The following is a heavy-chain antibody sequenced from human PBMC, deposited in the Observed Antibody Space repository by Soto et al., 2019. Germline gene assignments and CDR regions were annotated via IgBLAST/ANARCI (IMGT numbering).Heavy chain of an antibody. Sequence: SETLSLTCTVSGGSISSYYWSWIRQPPGKGLEWIGYIYYSGSTNYNPSLKSRVTISVDTSKNQFSLKLSSVTAADTAVYYCAREGSSWYRHNWFDPWGQGTLVTVSS. CDR1: GGSISSYY. J-gene: IGHJ5*02. D-gene: IGHD6-13*01. CDR2: IYYSGST. CDR3: AREGSSWYRHNWFDP. V-gene: IGHV4-59*01.